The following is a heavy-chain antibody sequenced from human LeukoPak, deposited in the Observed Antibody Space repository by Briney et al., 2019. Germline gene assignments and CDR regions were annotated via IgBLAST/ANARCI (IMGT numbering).Heavy chain of an antibody. D-gene: IGHD6-19*01. V-gene: IGHV5-10-1*01. CDR2: IDPSDSYT. J-gene: IGHJ4*02. Sequence: GASLLISCKGSGYSFTSYWISWVRQLPGKGLEWMGRIDPSDSYTNYSPSFQGHVTISADKSISTAYLQWSSLKASDTAMYYCARLVSGWYYFDYWGQETLVTVSS. CDR3: ARLVSGWYYFDY. CDR1: GYSFTSYW.